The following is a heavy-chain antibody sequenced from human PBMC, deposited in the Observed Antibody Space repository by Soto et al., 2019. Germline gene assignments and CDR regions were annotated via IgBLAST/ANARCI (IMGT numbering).Heavy chain of an antibody. V-gene: IGHV4-59*01. J-gene: IGHJ6*03. CDR1: GGSISSYH. Sequence: SETLSLTCTVSGGSISSYHWSWIRQPPRKGPEWIGNIYYSGSTDYNPSLKSRLTISVDTSKNQFSLKLSSVTAADTAVYYCARETGVDYYYYMDVWGKGTTVTVSS. D-gene: IGHD7-27*01. CDR2: IYYSGST. CDR3: ARETGVDYYYYMDV.